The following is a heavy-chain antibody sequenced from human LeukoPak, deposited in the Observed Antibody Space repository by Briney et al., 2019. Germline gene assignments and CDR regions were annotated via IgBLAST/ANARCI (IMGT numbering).Heavy chain of an antibody. D-gene: IGHD3-16*01. V-gene: IGHV4-59*01. J-gene: IGHJ4*02. Sequence: SETLSLTCTVSGGSIKSNYWSWIRQPPGKGLEWIGYGYYSGTTNYNPSFKSRVTISLDTSKSQFSLKLRFVTTADTAVYYCARDGASQFDYWGQGTLVTVSS. CDR2: GYYSGTT. CDR3: ARDGASQFDY. CDR1: GGSIKSNY.